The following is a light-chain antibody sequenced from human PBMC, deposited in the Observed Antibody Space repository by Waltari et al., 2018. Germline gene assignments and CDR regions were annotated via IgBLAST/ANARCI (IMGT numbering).Light chain of an antibody. Sequence: QSALTQPASVSGSPGPSITISCPGTSSDVGSYNLVPWYQKHPGKAPKLRIYEVSKRPSGVANRFSGSKSGNTASLTISGLQAEDEADYYCCSYVGSSTLVFGGGTKVTVL. J-gene: IGLJ3*02. CDR3: CSYVGSSTLV. CDR1: SSDVGSYNL. CDR2: EVS. V-gene: IGLV2-23*02.